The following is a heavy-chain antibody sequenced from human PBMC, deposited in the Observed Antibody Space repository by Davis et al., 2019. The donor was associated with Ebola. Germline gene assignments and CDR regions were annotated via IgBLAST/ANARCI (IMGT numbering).Heavy chain of an antibody. Sequence: ASVKVSCKASGYTFTSYGISWVRQAPGQGLEWMGWISAYNGNTNYAQKLQGRVTMTTDTSTSTAYMELRSLRSDDTALYYCARDRIGYCSSTSCRYYYYYGMDVWGQGTTVTVSS. V-gene: IGHV1-18*01. D-gene: IGHD2-2*01. CDR3: ARDRIGYCSSTSCRYYYYYGMDV. CDR2: ISAYNGNT. CDR1: GYTFTSYG. J-gene: IGHJ6*02.